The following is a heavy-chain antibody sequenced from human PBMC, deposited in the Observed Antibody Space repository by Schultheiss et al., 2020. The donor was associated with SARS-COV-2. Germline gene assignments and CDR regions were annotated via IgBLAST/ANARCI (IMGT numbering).Heavy chain of an antibody. CDR1: GYTFTGYY. D-gene: IGHD3-3*01. CDR3: ARDRYDFWSGYVSYWYFDL. J-gene: IGHJ2*01. Sequence: SVKVSCMASGYTFTGYYMHWVRQAPGQGLEWMGGIIPIFGTANYAQKFQGRVTITADESTSTAYMELSSLRSEDTAVYYCARDRYDFWSGYVSYWYFDLWGRGTLVTVSS. V-gene: IGHV1-69*13. CDR2: IIPIFGTA.